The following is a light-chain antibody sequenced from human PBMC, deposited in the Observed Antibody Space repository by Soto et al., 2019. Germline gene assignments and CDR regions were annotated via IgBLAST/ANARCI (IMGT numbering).Light chain of an antibody. Sequence: DLHITKSPSTRSSSVGNIVDITGRASQSIGTWLAWYQQKPGQAPRLLIYDASSLQSGVPSRSSGGGYGSEFTLTISGLQPDDFATYYSHQYYCHCAFGQGTKVDIK. V-gene: IGKV1-5*01. CDR2: DAS. CDR3: HQYYCHCA. J-gene: IGKJ1*01. CDR1: QSIGTW.